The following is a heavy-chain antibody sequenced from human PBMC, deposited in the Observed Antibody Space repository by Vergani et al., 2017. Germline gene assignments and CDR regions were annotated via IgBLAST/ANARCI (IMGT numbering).Heavy chain of an antibody. J-gene: IGHJ4*02. CDR1: GGSVSSGSYY. CDR3: ARVAGSSSFDY. V-gene: IGHV4-61*10. CDR2: IYYSGST. Sequence: QVQLQESGPGLVKPSETLSLTCTVSGGSVSSGSYYWSWIRQPAGKGLEWIGYIYYSGSTNYNPSLKSRVTISVDKTKNQFPLKLSSVTAADTAVYYCARVAGSSSFDYWGQGTLVTVSS. D-gene: IGHD6-6*01.